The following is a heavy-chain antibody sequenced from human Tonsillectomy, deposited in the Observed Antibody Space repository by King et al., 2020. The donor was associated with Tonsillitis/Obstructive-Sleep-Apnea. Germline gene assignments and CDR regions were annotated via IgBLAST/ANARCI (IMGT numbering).Heavy chain of an antibody. J-gene: IGHJ6*04. CDR1: GFTFSSYE. D-gene: IGHD4/OR15-4a*01. Sequence: VQLVQSGGGLVQPGGSLRLSCVTSGFTFSSYEMNWVRQAPGKGLEWVSYISRSDNTIHDADSVKGRFTISRDNAKKSVFLQMNSLRVEDTAVYYCARRVPYYGMVVWGEGTTVTVSS. CDR3: ARRVPYYGMVV. CDR2: ISRSDNTI. V-gene: IGHV3-48*03.